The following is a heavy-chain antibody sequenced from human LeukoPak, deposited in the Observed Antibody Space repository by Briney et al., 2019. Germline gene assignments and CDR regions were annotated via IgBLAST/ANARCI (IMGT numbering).Heavy chain of an antibody. CDR2: ISAYNGNT. CDR1: GYTSTSYG. V-gene: IGHV1-18*01. J-gene: IGHJ4*02. D-gene: IGHD4-17*01. Sequence: ASVKVSCKASGYTSTSYGISWVRQAPGQGLEWMGWISAYNGNTNYAQKLQGRVTMTTDTSTSTAYMELRSLRSDDTAVYYCARRDLITVTTGFDYWGQGTLVTVSS. CDR3: ARRDLITVTTGFDY.